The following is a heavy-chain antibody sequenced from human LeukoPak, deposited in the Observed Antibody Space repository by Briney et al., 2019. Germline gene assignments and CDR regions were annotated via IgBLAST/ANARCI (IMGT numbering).Heavy chain of an antibody. J-gene: IGHJ6*03. CDR3: ARDTGYCSSTSCYHRDNHYYYYMDV. D-gene: IGHD2-2*01. CDR1: GGTFSSYA. V-gene: IGHV1-69*13. CDR2: IIPIFGTA. Sequence: SVKVSCKASGGTFSSYAISWVRQAPGQGLEWMGGIIPIFGTANYAQKFQGRVTINADESTSTAYMELSSLRSEDTAVYYCARDTGYCSSTSCYHRDNHYYYYMDVWGKGTTVTVSS.